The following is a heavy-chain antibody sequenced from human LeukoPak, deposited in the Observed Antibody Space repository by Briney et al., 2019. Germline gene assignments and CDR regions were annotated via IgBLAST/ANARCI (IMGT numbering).Heavy chain of an antibody. V-gene: IGHV1-46*01. CDR1: GYTFTSHY. D-gene: IGHD2-8*02. Sequence: ASVKVSCKASGYTFTSHYMNWVRQAPGQGLEWMGIINPSGDSTNYAQKFQGRVTMTRDTSTSTVYLELSSMRSEATAVSYCAGLGGVLSAWGGFDYWGQGTLVIVSS. CDR3: AGLGGVLSAWGGFDY. CDR2: INPSGDST. J-gene: IGHJ4*02.